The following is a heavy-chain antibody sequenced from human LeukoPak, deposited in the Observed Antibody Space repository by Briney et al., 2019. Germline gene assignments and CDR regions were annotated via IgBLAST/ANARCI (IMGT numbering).Heavy chain of an antibody. J-gene: IGHJ1*01. CDR3: ARDLRFLEWLPEYFQH. D-gene: IGHD3-3*01. Sequence: ASVKVSCKASGYTFTGYYMHWVRQAPGQGLEWMGWINPNNGGTNYAQKFQGRVTMTRDTSISTAYMELSRLRSDDTAVYYCARDLRFLEWLPEYFQHWGQGTLVTVSS. V-gene: IGHV1-2*02. CDR2: INPNNGGT. CDR1: GYTFTGYY.